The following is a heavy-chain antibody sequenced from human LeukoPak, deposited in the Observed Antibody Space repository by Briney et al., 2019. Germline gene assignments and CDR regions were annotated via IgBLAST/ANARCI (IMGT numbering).Heavy chain of an antibody. V-gene: IGHV3-23*01. CDR3: VKASTQFYFVN. Sequence: GGSLRLSCAASGFTFSTCAMSWVRQAPGKGLEWVSAVSASGSSTFYADSVKGRFTISRDDSKSTLHLQMNSLRAEDTALYYCVKASTQFYFVNWGQGTLVTVSS. D-gene: IGHD3-9*01. CDR2: VSASGSST. CDR1: GFTFSTCA. J-gene: IGHJ4*02.